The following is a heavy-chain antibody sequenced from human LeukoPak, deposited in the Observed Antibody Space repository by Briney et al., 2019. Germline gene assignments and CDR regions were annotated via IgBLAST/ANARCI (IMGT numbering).Heavy chain of an antibody. J-gene: IGHJ4*02. CDR2: IRYDGSNK. CDR3: ARRAITMVRGVRPYFFDY. Sequence: QPGGSLRLSCAASGFTFSSYGMHWVRQAPGKGLEWVAFIRYDGSNKYYADSVKGRFTISRDNAKNSLYLQMNTLRAEDTAVYYCARRAITMVRGVRPYFFDYWGQGTLVTVSS. CDR1: GFTFSSYG. D-gene: IGHD3-10*01. V-gene: IGHV3-30*02.